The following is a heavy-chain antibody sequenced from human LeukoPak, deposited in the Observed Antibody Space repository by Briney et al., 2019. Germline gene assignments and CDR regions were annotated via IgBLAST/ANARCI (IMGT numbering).Heavy chain of an antibody. CDR1: GGSSSGYY. V-gene: IGHV4-34*12. J-gene: IGHJ4*02. Sequence: SEILSLTCAVYGGSSSGYYWSWIRQPPGKGLEWIGSIFYTGTTYYNPSLKSPVTMSVDTSKNQFSLKLSSVIAADTAVYFCASTVYGGYNVYYFNYWGQGTLVTVSS. CDR3: ASTVYGGYNVYYFNY. D-gene: IGHD4-17*01. CDR2: IFYTGTT.